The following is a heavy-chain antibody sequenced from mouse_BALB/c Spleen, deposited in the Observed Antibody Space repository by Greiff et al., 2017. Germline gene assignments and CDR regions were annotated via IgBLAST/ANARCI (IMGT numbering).Heavy chain of an antibody. V-gene: IGHV14-1*02. CDR2: IDPENGNT. CDR3: ARNYYYGSGYGD. J-gene: IGHJ1*01. Sequence: VQLQQSGADLVRPGALVKLSCKASGFTIKDYYMHWVKQRPEQGLEWIGWIDPENGNTIYDPKFQGKASNTADTSSNTAYLQLSSLTSEDTAVYYCARNYYYGSGYGDWGEGTTVTVSS. CDR1: GFTIKDYY. D-gene: IGHD1-1*01.